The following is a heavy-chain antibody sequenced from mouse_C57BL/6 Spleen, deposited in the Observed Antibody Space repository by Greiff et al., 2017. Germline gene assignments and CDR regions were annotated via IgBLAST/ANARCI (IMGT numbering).Heavy chain of an antibody. CDR2: ISDGGSYT. V-gene: IGHV5-4*01. D-gene: IGHD2-1*01. J-gene: IGHJ2*01. CDR3: ARRATMFYFDY. Sequence: EVQLVESGGGLVKPGGSLKLSCAASGFTFSSYAMSWVRQTPEKRLEWVATISDGGSYTYYPDNVKGRFTISRDNAKNNLYLQMSHLKSEDTAMYYCARRATMFYFDYWGQGTTLTVSS. CDR1: GFTFSSYA.